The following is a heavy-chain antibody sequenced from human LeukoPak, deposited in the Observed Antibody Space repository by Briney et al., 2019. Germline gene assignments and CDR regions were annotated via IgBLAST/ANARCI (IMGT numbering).Heavy chain of an antibody. D-gene: IGHD2-2*01. V-gene: IGHV4-34*01. Sequence: SETLSLTCAVYGGSFSGYYWSWIRQPPGKGLEWIGEINHSGNTNYNPSLKSRVTISVDTSKNQFSLKLSSVTAADTAVYYCARLSVYCSSTNCYYYCYYMDVWGKGTTVTVSS. CDR2: INHSGNT. J-gene: IGHJ6*03. CDR1: GGSFSGYY. CDR3: ARLSVYCSSTNCYYYCYYMDV.